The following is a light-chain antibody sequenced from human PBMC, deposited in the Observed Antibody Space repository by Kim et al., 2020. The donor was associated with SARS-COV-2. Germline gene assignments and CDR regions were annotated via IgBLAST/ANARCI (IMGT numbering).Light chain of an antibody. Sequence: QSALTQPASVSGSPGQSITISCTGTSSDVGGYNHVSWYQQHPGKAPKLMIYDVSQWPSGVSNRFSGSKSGNTASLTISWLQAEDEADYYCSSLTSSITYVFGTGTRSPS. J-gene: IGLJ1*01. V-gene: IGLV2-14*01. CDR2: DVS. CDR1: SSDVGGYNH. CDR3: SSLTSSITYV.